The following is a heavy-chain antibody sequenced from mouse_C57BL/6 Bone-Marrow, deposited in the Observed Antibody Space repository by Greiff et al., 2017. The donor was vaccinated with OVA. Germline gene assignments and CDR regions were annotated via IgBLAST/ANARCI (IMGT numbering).Heavy chain of an antibody. CDR3: ANSNFLYAMDY. CDR2: ISYDGSN. J-gene: IGHJ4*01. Sequence: EVQVVESGPGLVKPSQSLSLTCSVTGYSITSGYYWNWIRQFPGNKLEWMGYISYDGSNNYNPSLKNRISITRDTSKNQFFLKLNSVTTEDTATYYCANSNFLYAMDYWGQGTSVTVSS. V-gene: IGHV3-6*01. CDR1: GYSITSGYY. D-gene: IGHD2-5*01.